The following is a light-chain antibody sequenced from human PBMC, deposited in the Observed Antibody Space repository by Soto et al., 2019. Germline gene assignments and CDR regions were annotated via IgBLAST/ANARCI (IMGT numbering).Light chain of an antibody. CDR3: QQYNNWPPIT. Sequence: ERLLTQSPATLSVSPGERATLSCRASQSVSSKLAWYQQKPGQAPRLLIYGASTRATGIPARFSGSGSGTEFTLTISSLQSEDFAVYYCQQYNNWPPITFGHGTRLEIK. CDR2: GAS. V-gene: IGKV3-15*01. CDR1: QSVSSK. J-gene: IGKJ5*01.